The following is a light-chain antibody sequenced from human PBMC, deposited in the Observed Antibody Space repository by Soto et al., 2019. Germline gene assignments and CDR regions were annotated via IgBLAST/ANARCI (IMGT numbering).Light chain of an antibody. Sequence: QSVLTQPASVSGSPGQSITISCTGTSSDVGTYYLVSWYQQRPGKAPKLMIYEGSKRPSGVSHRFSGSKSGNTASLTISGLQSEDEADYYCCSYARSRTYGFGTGTKVTVL. CDR2: EGS. CDR3: CSYARSRTYG. J-gene: IGLJ1*01. V-gene: IGLV2-23*01. CDR1: SSDVGTYYL.